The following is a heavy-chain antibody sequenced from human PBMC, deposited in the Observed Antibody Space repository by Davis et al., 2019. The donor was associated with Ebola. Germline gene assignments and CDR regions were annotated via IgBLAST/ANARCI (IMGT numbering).Heavy chain of an antibody. CDR3: AKDALDILTDLYYFDY. D-gene: IGHD3-9*01. J-gene: IGHJ4*02. CDR2: ISGSGGST. CDR1: GFTFSSYA. V-gene: IGHV3-23*01. Sequence: PGGSLRLSCAASGFTFSSYAMSWVRQAPGRGLEWVSTISGSGGSTYYADSVKGRFTISRDNSKNTLYLQMNSLRAEDTAVYYCAKDALDILTDLYYFDYWGQGTLVAVSS.